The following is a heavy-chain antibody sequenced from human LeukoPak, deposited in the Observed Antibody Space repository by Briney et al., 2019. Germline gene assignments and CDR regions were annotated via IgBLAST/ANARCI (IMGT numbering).Heavy chain of an antibody. CDR3: TRTYGDYDYYYGMDV. J-gene: IGHJ6*02. CDR1: GFIVNDNY. CDR2: ANSGGST. V-gene: IGHV3-66*01. D-gene: IGHD4-17*01. Sequence: GGSLRLSCAASGFIVNDNYMAWVRQAPGKGLEWVSVANSGGSTSYADSVKDRFTISRDNSKNTLFLQMNSLRAEDTALYYCTRTYGDYDYYYGMDVRGQGTTVTVSS.